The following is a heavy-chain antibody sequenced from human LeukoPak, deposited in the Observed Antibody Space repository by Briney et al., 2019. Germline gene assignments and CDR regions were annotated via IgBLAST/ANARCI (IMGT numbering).Heavy chain of an antibody. CDR2: IYYSGST. J-gene: IGHJ6*03. CDR1: GGPISSYY. V-gene: IGHV4-59*01. D-gene: IGHD5-18*01. Sequence: SETLSLTCTVPGGPISSYYWSWIRQPPGKGLEWIGYIYYSGSTNYNPSLKSRVTISVDTSKNQFSLKLSSVTAADTAVYYCARGGYTSYYYYMDVWGEGTTVTVSS. CDR3: ARGGYTSYYYYMDV.